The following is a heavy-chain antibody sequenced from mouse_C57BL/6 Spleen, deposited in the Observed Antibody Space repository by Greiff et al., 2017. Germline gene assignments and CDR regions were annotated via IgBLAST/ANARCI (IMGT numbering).Heavy chain of an antibody. V-gene: IGHV1-82*01. CDR1: GYAFSSSW. CDR2: IYPGDGDT. D-gene: IGHD4-1*01. J-gene: IGHJ4*01. Sequence: LQEPGPELVKPGASVKISCKASGYAFSSSWMNWVKQRPGKGLEWIGRIYPGDGDTNYNGKFKGKATLTADTSSSTAYMQLSSLTSEDSAVYFCARSGTGAMDYWGQGTSVTVSS. CDR3: ARSGTGAMDY.